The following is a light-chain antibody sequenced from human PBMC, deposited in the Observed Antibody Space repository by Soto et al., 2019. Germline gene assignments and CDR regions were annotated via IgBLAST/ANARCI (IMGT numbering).Light chain of an antibody. V-gene: IGKV3-11*01. CDR3: QQRSNWPPVT. CDR2: DAS. Sequence: EIVLTQSPATLSLSPGERATLSCRASQSVSSYLAWYQQKPGQAPRLLIYDASNRATGITDRFSGSGSGTDFALTIRSLGPEDFAIYYGQQRSNWPPVTFGGGTKVEIK. J-gene: IGKJ4*01. CDR1: QSVSSY.